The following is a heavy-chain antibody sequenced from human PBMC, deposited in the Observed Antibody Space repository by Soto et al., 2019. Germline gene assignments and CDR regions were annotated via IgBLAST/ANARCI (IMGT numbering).Heavy chain of an antibody. CDR3: ARDARFLEWLYYYYGMDV. CDR1: GFTFSDYY. CDR2: ISSSGSTI. Sequence: PGGSLRLSCAAPGFTFSDYYMSWIRQAPGKGLEWVSYISSSGSTIYYADSVKDRFTISRDNAKNSLYLQMNSLRAEDTAVYYCARDARFLEWLYYYYGMDVWGQGTTVTVSS. J-gene: IGHJ6*02. D-gene: IGHD3-3*01. V-gene: IGHV3-11*01.